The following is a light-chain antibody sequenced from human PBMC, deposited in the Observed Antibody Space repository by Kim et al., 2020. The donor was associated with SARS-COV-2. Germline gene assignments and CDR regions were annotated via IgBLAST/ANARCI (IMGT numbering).Light chain of an antibody. CDR1: NIGSKS. CDR2: YDS. Sequence: VAQGKTARITCGGNNIGSKSVHWYQQKPGQAPVLVIYYDSDRPSGIPERFSGSNSGNTATLTISRVEAGDEADYYCQVWDSSSVVFGGGTQLTVL. CDR3: QVWDSSSVV. V-gene: IGLV3-21*04. J-gene: IGLJ2*01.